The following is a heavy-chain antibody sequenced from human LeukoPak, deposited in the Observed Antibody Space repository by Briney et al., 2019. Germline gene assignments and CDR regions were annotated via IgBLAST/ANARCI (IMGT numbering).Heavy chain of an antibody. CDR2: ISWNSGSI. CDR3: AKDISGSWSGYSNYYYGMDV. V-gene: IGHV3-9*01. J-gene: IGHJ6*02. CDR1: GFTFDDYA. D-gene: IGHD3-3*01. Sequence: PGRSLRLSCAASGFTFDDYAMHWVRQAPGKGLEWVSGISWNSGSIGYADSVKGRFTISRDNAKNSLYLQMNSLRAEDTALYYCAKDISGSWSGYSNYYYGMDVWGQGTTVTVSS.